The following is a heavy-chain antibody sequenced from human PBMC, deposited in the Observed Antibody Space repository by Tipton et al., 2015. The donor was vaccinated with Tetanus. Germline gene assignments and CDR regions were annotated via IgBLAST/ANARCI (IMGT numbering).Heavy chain of an antibody. V-gene: IGHV4-39*01. CDR1: GGPIISGTPY. CDR3: ARQADNWFDP. Sequence: TLSLTCTVSGGPIISGTPYWGWIRQFPGKGLEWIGNIYYSGTTYYNSPLKSRVTISLDTSKNQLSLKMTSGTAADTAVYYCARQADNWFDPWGQGTLVVVSS. CDR2: IYYSGTT. J-gene: IGHJ5*02.